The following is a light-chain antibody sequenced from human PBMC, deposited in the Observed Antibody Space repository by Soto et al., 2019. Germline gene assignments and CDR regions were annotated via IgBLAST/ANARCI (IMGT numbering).Light chain of an antibody. CDR1: QSVSSY. CDR2: DAS. J-gene: IGKJ5*01. Sequence: EIVLTQSPATLSLSPGERATLSCRASQSVSSYLAWYQQKPGQAPRLLIYDASNRATGIPARFSGSGSGTEFSFTVTSLQSEDFAVYYCQQYDQWPITFGQGTRLENK. V-gene: IGKV3D-15*01. CDR3: QQYDQWPIT.